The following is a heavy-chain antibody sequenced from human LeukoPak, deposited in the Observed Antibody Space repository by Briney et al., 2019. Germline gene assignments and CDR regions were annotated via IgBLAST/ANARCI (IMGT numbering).Heavy chain of an antibody. D-gene: IGHD2-15*01. J-gene: IGHJ4*02. CDR3: AASATRSFLDF. V-gene: IGHV1-69-2*01. Sequence: GASVKVSCKATGYTFTDCYFHWVQQAPGKGLEWMGRLDPADGETIYPEKFQDRVTMTADTSINTVYMELSSLRSEDTAVYYCAASATRSFLDFWGQGTQLTVSS. CDR2: LDPADGET. CDR1: GYTFTDCY.